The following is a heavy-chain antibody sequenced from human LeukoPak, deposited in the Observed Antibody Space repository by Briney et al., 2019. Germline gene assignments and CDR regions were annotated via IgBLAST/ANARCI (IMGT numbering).Heavy chain of an antibody. J-gene: IGHJ3*02. CDR3: ARSRAGSGSYFGAFDI. D-gene: IGHD3-10*01. V-gene: IGHV3-53*01. Sequence: GGSLRLSCAASGVTVSSNYISWVRQAPGKGPEWVSVIYSDGRTYYTDSVKGRFTISRDNSKNTLYLQMNSLRAEDTAVYYCARSRAGSGSYFGAFDIWGQGTMVTVSS. CDR1: GVTVSSNY. CDR2: IYSDGRT.